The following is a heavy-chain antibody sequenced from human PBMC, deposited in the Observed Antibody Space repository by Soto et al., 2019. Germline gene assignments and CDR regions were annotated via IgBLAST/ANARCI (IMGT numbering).Heavy chain of an antibody. D-gene: IGHD2-2*01. CDR3: AKDFGGYCSSTSCYPGGY. CDR2: ISYDGSNK. J-gene: IGHJ4*02. CDR1: GFTFSSYG. V-gene: IGHV3-30*18. Sequence: SLTNSRAAAGFTFSSYGMHWVRQAPGKGLEWVAVISYDGSNKYYADSVKGRFTISRDNSKNTLYLQMNSLRTEDTAVYYCAKDFGGYCSSTSCYPGGYWGQGTLVT.